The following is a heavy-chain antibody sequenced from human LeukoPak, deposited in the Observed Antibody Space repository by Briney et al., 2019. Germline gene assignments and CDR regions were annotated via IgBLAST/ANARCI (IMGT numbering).Heavy chain of an antibody. J-gene: IGHJ4*02. Sequence: ASVKVSCKASGYTFTGYYMHWVRQAPGQGLEWMGRINPNSGGTNYAQKLQGRVTMTTDTSTSTAYMELRSLRSDDTAVYYCARRPADYYGSGSYPDYWGQGTLVTVSS. V-gene: IGHV1-2*06. CDR2: INPNSGGT. D-gene: IGHD3-10*01. CDR1: GYTFTGYY. CDR3: ARRPADYYGSGSYPDY.